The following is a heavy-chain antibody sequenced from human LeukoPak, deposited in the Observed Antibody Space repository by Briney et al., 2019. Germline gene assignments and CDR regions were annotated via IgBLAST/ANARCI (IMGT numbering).Heavy chain of an antibody. D-gene: IGHD1-26*01. CDR3: ARREGDAFDI. CDR1: GGTFSSYT. V-gene: IGHV1-18*01. J-gene: IGHJ3*02. CDR2: ISAYNGNT. Sequence: GASVKVSCKASGGTFSSYTISWVRQAPGQGLEWMGWISAYNGNTKYAQMFKGRVTMTTDTSTSTAYMELRSLRSDDTAVYYCARREGDAFDIWGQGTMVTVSS.